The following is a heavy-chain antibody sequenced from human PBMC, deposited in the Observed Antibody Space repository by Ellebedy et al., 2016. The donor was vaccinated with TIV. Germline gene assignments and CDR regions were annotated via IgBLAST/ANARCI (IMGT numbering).Heavy chain of an antibody. Sequence: AASVKVSCKASGYTFTSYGISWVRQAPGQELEWMGWISAYNGNTNYAQKLQGRVTMTTDTSTSTAYMELRSLRSDDTAVYYGARDPQELRLGEWIPNWFDPWGQGTLVTVSS. CDR1: GYTFTSYG. V-gene: IGHV1-18*01. CDR3: ARDPQELRLGEWIPNWFDP. D-gene: IGHD3-16*01. J-gene: IGHJ5*02. CDR2: ISAYNGNT.